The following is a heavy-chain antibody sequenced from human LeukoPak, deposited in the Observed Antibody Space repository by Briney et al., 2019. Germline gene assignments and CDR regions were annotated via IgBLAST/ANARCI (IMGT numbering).Heavy chain of an antibody. CDR3: ARAGYSSSWYRY. V-gene: IGHV4-34*01. CDR2: INHSGST. Sequence: SETLSLTCAVYGGSFSGYYWSWIRQPPGKGLEWIGEINHSGSTNYNPSLKSRVTISVDTSKNQFSLKLSSVTAADTAVYYCARAGYSSSWYRYWGQGTLVTVSS. J-gene: IGHJ4*02. D-gene: IGHD6-13*01. CDR1: GGSFSGYY.